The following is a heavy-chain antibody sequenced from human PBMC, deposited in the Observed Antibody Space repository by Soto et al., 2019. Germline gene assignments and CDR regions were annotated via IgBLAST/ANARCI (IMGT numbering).Heavy chain of an antibody. CDR3: AIDPRSFLQSPTHFDY. CDR2: IYTSGST. D-gene: IGHD4-4*01. V-gene: IGHV4-4*02. J-gene: IGHJ4*02. Sequence: QVQLQESGPGLVKPSGTLSLTCAGSGGSISSSNWWRWVRQPPGKGLDWLGEIYTSGSTNYNRSLTSRVTISVDKSKTQVSLNLSSVTAADTAVYYCAIDPRSFLQSPTHFDYWGQGTLVPVSS. CDR1: GGSISSSNW.